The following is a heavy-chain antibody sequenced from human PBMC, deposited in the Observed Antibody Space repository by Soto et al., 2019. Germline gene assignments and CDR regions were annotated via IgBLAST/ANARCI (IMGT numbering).Heavy chain of an antibody. Sequence: PSETLSLTCTVSGGSISSYYWSWIRQPPGKGLEWIGYIYYSGSTYYNPSLQSRLSISVDTSKNQFSLKLASVTAADTAVYFCVREDDGGDRDYYGLDVWGQGTTVTVSS. V-gene: IGHV4-59*12. CDR2: IYYSGST. CDR1: GGSISSYY. D-gene: IGHD2-21*02. CDR3: VREDDGGDRDYYGLDV. J-gene: IGHJ6*02.